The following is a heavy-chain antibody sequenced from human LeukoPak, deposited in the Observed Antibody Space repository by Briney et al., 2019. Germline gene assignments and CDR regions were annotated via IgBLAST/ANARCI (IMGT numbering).Heavy chain of an antibody. V-gene: IGHV5-51*01. J-gene: IGHJ4*02. CDR3: ARSLYCGGDCYSYYFDY. CDR1: GYSFTSYW. CDR2: IYPGDSDT. D-gene: IGHD2-21*02. Sequence: GESLKISCKGSGYSFTSYWIGWVRQMPGKGLEWMGIIYPGDSDTRYSPSFQGLVTISADKSISTAYLQWSSLKASDTAMYYCARSLYCGGDCYSYYFDYWGQGTLVTVSS.